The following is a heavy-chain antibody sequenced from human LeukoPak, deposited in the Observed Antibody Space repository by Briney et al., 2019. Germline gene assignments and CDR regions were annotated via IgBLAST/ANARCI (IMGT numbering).Heavy chain of an antibody. J-gene: IGHJ4*02. CDR3: TRLGAFSDGWP. D-gene: IGHD2-21*02. CDR1: GFTFSGSA. V-gene: IGHV3-73*01. CDR2: IRSKANSYAT. Sequence: GGSLRLSCAASGFTFSGSAMHWVRQASGKGLEWVGRIRSKANSYATAYAASVKGRFTISRDDSKNTAYLQMNSLKTEDTAVYYCTRLGAFSDGWPWGQGTLVTVSS.